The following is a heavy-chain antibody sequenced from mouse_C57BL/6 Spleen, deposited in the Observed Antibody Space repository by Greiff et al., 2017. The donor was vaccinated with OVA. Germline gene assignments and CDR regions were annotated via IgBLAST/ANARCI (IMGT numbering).Heavy chain of an antibody. Sequence: EVKLVESGGGLVKPGGSLKLSCAASGFTFSSYAMSWVRQTPEKRLEWVATISDGGSYTYYPDNVKGRFTLSRDNAKNNLYLQMSHLKSEDTAMYYCARGSIYYGYPYAMDYWGQGTSVTVSS. CDR1: GFTFSSYA. J-gene: IGHJ4*01. V-gene: IGHV5-4*03. D-gene: IGHD2-2*01. CDR2: ISDGGSYT. CDR3: ARGSIYYGYPYAMDY.